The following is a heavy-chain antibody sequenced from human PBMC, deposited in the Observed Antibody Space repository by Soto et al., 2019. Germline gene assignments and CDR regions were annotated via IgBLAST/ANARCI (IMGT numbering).Heavy chain of an antibody. Sequence: QVQLVESGGGVVQPGRSLRLSCAASGFTFSSYAMHWVRQAPGKGLVWVAVISYDGSNKYYADSVKGRFTISRDNSKNTLYLQMNSLRAEDTAVYYCARDHRPPHYGSGNYYYGMDVWGQGTTVTVSS. D-gene: IGHD3-10*01. V-gene: IGHV3-30-3*01. J-gene: IGHJ6*02. CDR3: ARDHRPPHYGSGNYYYGMDV. CDR1: GFTFSSYA. CDR2: ISYDGSNK.